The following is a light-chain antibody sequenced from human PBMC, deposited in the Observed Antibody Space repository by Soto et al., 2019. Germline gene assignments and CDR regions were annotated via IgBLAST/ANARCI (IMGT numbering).Light chain of an antibody. J-gene: IGLJ1*01. Sequence: QSVLTQPPSASGTPGQRVTISCSGSSSNIGSNTVNWYQQLPGTAPKLLIYTNDQRPSGVPDRFSGSKSGTSASLAISGLQYEDEADYFCAAWDDSLNGYVFATGTKVTVL. CDR3: AAWDDSLNGYV. V-gene: IGLV1-44*01. CDR1: SSNIGSNT. CDR2: TND.